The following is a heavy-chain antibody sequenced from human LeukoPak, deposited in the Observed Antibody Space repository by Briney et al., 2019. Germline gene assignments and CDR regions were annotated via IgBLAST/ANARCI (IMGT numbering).Heavy chain of an antibody. D-gene: IGHD7-27*01. CDR3: AKDGGLWVSAHWGDS. Sequence: PGGSLRLSCAASGFTFSGSVLLWVRQASGRGLEWVGRIRSKADNDATAYAASVKGRFTISRDDSTNTAYLQMNSLRAEDTAVYYCAKDGGLWVSAHWGDSWGRGTLVTVSS. CDR1: GFTFSGSV. CDR2: IRSKADNDAT. J-gene: IGHJ4*02. V-gene: IGHV3-73*01.